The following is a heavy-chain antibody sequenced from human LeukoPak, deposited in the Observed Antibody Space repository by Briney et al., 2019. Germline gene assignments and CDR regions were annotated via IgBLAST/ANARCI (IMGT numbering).Heavy chain of an antibody. CDR2: IKSKTDGGTT. CDR1: GFTFTNAW. V-gene: IGHV3-15*01. J-gene: IGHJ4*02. D-gene: IGHD1-26*01. CDR3: QGGRF. Sequence: GGSLRLSCSASGFTFTNAWMSWVRQAPGKGLEWVGRIKSKTDGGTTDYAAPVKGRFSIPRDDSKNTLYLQMNSLKSEDTAVYYCQGGRFWGQGTLVTVSS.